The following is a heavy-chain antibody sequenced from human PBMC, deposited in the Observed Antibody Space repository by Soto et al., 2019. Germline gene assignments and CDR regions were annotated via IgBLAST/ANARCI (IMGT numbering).Heavy chain of an antibody. Sequence: GASVKVSCKASGYTFTIYDINWVRQATGQGLEWMGWMNPNSGNTGYAQKFQGRVTMTRNTSISTAYMELSSLRSEDTAVYYCARKLAARPGFGNNDAFDIWGQGTMVTVSS. CDR1: GYTFTIYD. D-gene: IGHD6-6*01. J-gene: IGHJ3*02. CDR2: MNPNSGNT. V-gene: IGHV1-8*01. CDR3: ARKLAARPGFGNNDAFDI.